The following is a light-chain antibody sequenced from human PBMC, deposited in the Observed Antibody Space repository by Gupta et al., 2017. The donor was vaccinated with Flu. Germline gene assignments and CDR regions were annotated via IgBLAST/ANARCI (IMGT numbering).Light chain of an antibody. CDR3: QQYDKWPPLT. J-gene: IGKJ4*01. CDR1: QSVSSH. V-gene: IGKV3-15*01. Sequence: EIVMTQSPATLSVSPGERVTLSCRASQSVSSHVAWYQQKPGQAPRLLIYGASTRATGIPARFSGSGSGTEFTLTITSLQSEDFAVYYCQQYDKWPPLTFGGGTKVEIK. CDR2: GAS.